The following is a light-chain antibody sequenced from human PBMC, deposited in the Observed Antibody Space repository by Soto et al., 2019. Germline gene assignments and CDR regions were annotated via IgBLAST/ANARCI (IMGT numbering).Light chain of an antibody. V-gene: IGKV1-12*01. CDR3: QQSNSYPYT. CDR2: DAS. Sequence: DIQMTQSPSSLSASVGDRVTITCRASQGISSWLAWYQQKPGKAPNLLIYDASSLQSGVPSRFSGSGSGTEFTLTISSLQPEDFGTYYCQQSNSYPYTFGQGTKLEIK. CDR1: QGISSW. J-gene: IGKJ2*01.